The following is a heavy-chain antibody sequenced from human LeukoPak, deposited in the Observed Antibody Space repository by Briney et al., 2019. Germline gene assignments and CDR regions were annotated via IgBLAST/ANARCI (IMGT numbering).Heavy chain of an antibody. V-gene: IGHV3-33*06. J-gene: IGHJ6*03. CDR1: GFMFSRLG. D-gene: IGHD3-16*01. CDR3: AKEGDQFRGYLDA. Sequence: GGSLRLSCAASGFMFSRLGMQWVRQAPGEGLEWVAMIWHDGSVEEYADSVKGRFTISRDNSQNTLYLQMNRLRDDDTAVYYCAKEGDQFRGYLDAWGKGTTVTVSS. CDR2: IWHDGSVE.